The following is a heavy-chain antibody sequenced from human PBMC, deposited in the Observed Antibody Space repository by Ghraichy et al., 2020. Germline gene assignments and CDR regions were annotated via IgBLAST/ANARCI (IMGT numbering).Heavy chain of an antibody. V-gene: IGHV4-34*01. Sequence: SETLSLTCAVYGGSFSDYDWTWIRQPPGTGKEWSGEINDNGSINYNASFKSRGAILFDTSNNQFSLQLRSVTAADTAVYFCARVVFSNNWTHGHWFDPWGQGTLVIVSS. D-gene: IGHD1-1*01. J-gene: IGHJ5*02. CDR3: ARVVFSNNWTHGHWFDP. CDR1: GGSFSDYD. CDR2: INDNGSI.